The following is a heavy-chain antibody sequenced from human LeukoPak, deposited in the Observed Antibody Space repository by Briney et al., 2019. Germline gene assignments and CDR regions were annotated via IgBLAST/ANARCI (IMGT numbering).Heavy chain of an antibody. Sequence: GGSLRLSCAASGFTFSDAWMSWVRQAPGKGLEWLGRIKSRAEGGTTQYAAPVKGRFTISRDDSKETVYLQMNSLTTEDTAVYYCTRVGTTWFHSWGQGTLVIVSS. CDR3: TRVGTTWFHS. V-gene: IGHV3-15*01. CDR1: GFTFSDAW. J-gene: IGHJ5*01. D-gene: IGHD1-26*01. CDR2: IKSRAEGGTT.